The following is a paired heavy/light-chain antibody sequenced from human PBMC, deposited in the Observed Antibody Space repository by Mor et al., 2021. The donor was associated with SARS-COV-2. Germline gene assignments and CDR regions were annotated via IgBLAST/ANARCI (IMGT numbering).Heavy chain of an antibody. CDR3: APHPSPGIDF. V-gene: IGHV3-74*01. CDR1: GFTFSGFW. J-gene: IGHJ4*02. Sequence: EVQLVESGGDLVQPGGSLRLSCAASGFTFSGFWMHWVRQAPGKGLVWVSRINSDGRSTDYADSVMGRFTISRDNAKNTLYLQMNSLRSEDSAVYYCAPHPSPGIDFWGQGTLVTVSS. CDR2: INSDGRST.
Light chain of an antibody. Sequence: EIVMTQSPATLSVSPGERATLSCRASESVSNNFAWYQQKPGQAPRLLIYGASFRATGIPARFSGSGSGTEFTLTISSLQSEDFAVYYCQQYNNGGSFGQGTKLEVK. CDR3: QQYNNGGS. V-gene: IGKV3-15*01. J-gene: IGKJ2*03. CDR2: GAS. CDR1: ESVSNN.